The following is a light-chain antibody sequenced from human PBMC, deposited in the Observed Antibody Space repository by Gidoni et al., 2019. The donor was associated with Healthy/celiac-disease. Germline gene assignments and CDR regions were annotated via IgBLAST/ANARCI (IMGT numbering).Light chain of an antibody. CDR2: QAS. CDR3: QQYNSYPLT. V-gene: IGKV1-5*03. Sequence: DIQLTQTPSTLAASVGDRVTITCRASQSISSWLAWYQQKPGKAPKLLIYQASSLESGVPSRFSGSGSGTDFTLTISSLQPDDFATYYCQQYNSYPLTFGGGTKVEIK. CDR1: QSISSW. J-gene: IGKJ4*01.